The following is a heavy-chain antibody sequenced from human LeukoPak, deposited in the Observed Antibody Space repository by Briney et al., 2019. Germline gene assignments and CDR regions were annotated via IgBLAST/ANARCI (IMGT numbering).Heavy chain of an antibody. V-gene: IGHV4-34*01. CDR1: GGSFSGYY. D-gene: IGHD1-14*01. CDR3: ARASGPHMVLDY. CDR2: INHSGST. Sequence: TPSETLSLTCAVYGGSFSGYYWSWIRQPPGKGLGWIGEINHSGSTNYNPSLKSRVTISVDTSKNQFSLKLSSVTAADTAVYYCARASGPHMVLDYWGQGTLVTVSS. J-gene: IGHJ4*02.